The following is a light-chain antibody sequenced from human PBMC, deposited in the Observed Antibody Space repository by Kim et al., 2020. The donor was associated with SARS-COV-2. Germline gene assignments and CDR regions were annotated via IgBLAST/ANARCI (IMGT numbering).Light chain of an antibody. CDR1: RSDIGGYNY. Sequence: GQSITISCPGTRSDIGGYNYVSWHQQHPGKAPKLIIYAVSDRPSGVSDRFSGSKSGNTASLTISGLQAEDEADYYCTSYSSTRGVLFGGGTQLTVL. CDR2: AVS. J-gene: IGLJ2*01. CDR3: TSYSSTRGVL. V-gene: IGLV2-14*03.